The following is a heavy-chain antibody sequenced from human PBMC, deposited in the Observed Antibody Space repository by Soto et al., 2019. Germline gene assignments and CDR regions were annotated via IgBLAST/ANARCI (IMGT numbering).Heavy chain of an antibody. Sequence: QVQLQESGPGLVKPSETLSLTCTVSGGSISSYYWSWIRQPPGKGLEWIGYIYYSGSTNYNPSLKSRVTISVATCKNQFSLKLSSVTAADTAVYYCARVGSYYDYVWGSYRYTYYFDYWGQGTLVTVSS. CDR1: GGSISSYY. V-gene: IGHV4-59*01. CDR3: ARVGSYYDYVWGSYRYTYYFDY. D-gene: IGHD3-16*02. CDR2: IYYSGST. J-gene: IGHJ4*02.